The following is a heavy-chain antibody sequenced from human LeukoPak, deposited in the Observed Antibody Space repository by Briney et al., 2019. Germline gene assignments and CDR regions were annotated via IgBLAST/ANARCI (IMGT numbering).Heavy chain of an antibody. D-gene: IGHD5-12*01. V-gene: IGHV4-38-2*02. J-gene: IGHJ4*02. CDR1: GFSISGGYY. Sequence: SETLSLTCSVSGFSISGGYYWGWIRQPPGKGLEWLGSIYHSGNTDYNPSLKSRVTMYIDTSKNQFSLKLSSVTAADTAMYYCAKSNGYGLIDYWGQGTLVTVSS. CDR3: AKSNGYGLIDY. CDR2: IYHSGNT.